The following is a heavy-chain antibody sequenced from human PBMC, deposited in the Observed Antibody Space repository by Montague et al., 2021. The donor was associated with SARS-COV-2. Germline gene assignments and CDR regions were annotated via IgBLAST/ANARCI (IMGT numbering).Heavy chain of an antibody. CDR2: NNHSGTT. Sequence: SETLSLTCAVYAGSYSNCCWSCIRQPPGKGPEWIGENNHSGTTYYNSSLKSRVTISVDTSKNQFSLTLNSLTAADAAVYCCASGDDNGSGYLDVWGKGTTVTVSS. V-gene: IGHV4-34*01. CDR1: AGSYSNCC. CDR3: ASGDDNGSGYLDV. J-gene: IGHJ6*03. D-gene: IGHD1-26*01.